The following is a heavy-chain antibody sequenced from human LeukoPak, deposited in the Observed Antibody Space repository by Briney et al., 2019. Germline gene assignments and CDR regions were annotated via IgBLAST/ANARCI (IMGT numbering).Heavy chain of an antibody. J-gene: IGHJ5*01. CDR3: VTDVRLCGGSICNFFDP. D-gene: IGHD2-15*01. CDR2: VSHSGTT. Sequence: PSETLSLTCSVSGHSITTGYFWAWIRQSPGKGLGWIASVSHSGTTYYNPPLKSRVTISLDTSRNQLSLKLTSVTAADTAVYYCVTDVRLCGGSICNFFDPWGQGTRVTVSS. CDR1: GHSITTGYF. V-gene: IGHV4-38-2*02.